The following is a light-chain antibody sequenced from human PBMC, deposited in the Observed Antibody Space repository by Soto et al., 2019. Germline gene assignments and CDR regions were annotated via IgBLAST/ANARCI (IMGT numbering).Light chain of an antibody. V-gene: IGLV2-8*01. J-gene: IGLJ1*01. CDR2: GVT. CDR1: HNDIGTYDY. CDR3: SAYAGSNNFV. Sequence: QSALTQPTSVSGSPGQSITISCTGNHNDIGTYDYVSWYQQHPGRAPRLLIHGVTTRPSGISGRFSGSKSGNTASLTVSGLQTEDEADYYCSAYAGSNNFVFGSGTKLTVL.